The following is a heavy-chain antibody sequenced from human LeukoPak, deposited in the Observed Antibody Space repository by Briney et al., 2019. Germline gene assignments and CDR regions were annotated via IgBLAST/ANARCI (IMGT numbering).Heavy chain of an antibody. V-gene: IGHV3-33*06. CDR1: GFTFSNYG. J-gene: IGHJ6*03. Sequence: GGSLRLSCVSSGFTFSNYGMHWVRQAPGKGLEWVALIWHDGSNKYYADSVRGRVTISRDNSKNTVYLQMNSLTAEDTGVYYCAKDGDAYIEYYYYYMDVWGKGTTVTVSS. D-gene: IGHD5-24*01. CDR3: AKDGDAYIEYYYYYMDV. CDR2: IWHDGSNK.